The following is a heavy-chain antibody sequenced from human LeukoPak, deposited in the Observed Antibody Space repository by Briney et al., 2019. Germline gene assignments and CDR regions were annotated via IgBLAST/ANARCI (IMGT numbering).Heavy chain of an antibody. CDR3: AKDWFIAAAGKGGFDP. V-gene: IGHV3-30*02. CDR1: GFTFSSYG. J-gene: IGHJ5*02. Sequence: PGGSLRLSCAASGFTFSSYGMHWVRQAPGKGLEWVAFIRYDGSNKYYADSVKGRFTISRDNSKNTLYLQMNSLRAEDTAVYYCAKDWFIAAAGKGGFDPWGQGTLVTVSS. CDR2: IRYDGSNK. D-gene: IGHD6-13*01.